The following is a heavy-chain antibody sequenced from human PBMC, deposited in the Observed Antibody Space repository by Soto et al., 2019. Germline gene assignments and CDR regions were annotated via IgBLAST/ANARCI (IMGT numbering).Heavy chain of an antibody. Sequence: QVQLVESGGGVVQPGRSLRLSCAASGFTFSSYAMHWVRQAPGKGLEWVAVISYDGSNKYYADSVKGRFTISRDNSKNTLYLQMNSLRAEDTAVYYCARAKGDFWSGYSGTNWFYPWGQGTLVTVSS. CDR3: ARAKGDFWSGYSGTNWFYP. D-gene: IGHD3-3*01. V-gene: IGHV3-30-3*01. CDR2: ISYDGSNK. CDR1: GFTFSSYA. J-gene: IGHJ5*02.